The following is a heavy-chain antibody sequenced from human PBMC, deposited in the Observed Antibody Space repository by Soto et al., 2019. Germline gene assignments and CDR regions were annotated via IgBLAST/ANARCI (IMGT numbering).Heavy chain of an antibody. CDR2: FDPEDGET. J-gene: IGHJ6*04. CDR3: ATGLGAARTPYYSSSGMDV. Sequence: ASVKVSCKVSGYTLTELSMHWVRQAPGKGLEWMGGFDPEDGETIYAQKFQGRVTMTEDTSTDTAYMELSSLRSEDTAVYYCATGLGAARTPYYSSSGMDVGGKGPRVPVPS. V-gene: IGHV1-24*01. D-gene: IGHD6-6*01. CDR1: GYTLTELS.